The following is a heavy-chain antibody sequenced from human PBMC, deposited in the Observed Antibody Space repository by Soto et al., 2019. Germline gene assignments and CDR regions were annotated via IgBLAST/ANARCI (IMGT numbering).Heavy chain of an antibody. CDR3: TGFRGVIAFHY. Sequence: HPGGSLRLSCAASGFTFSSYAMSWVRQAPGKGLEWVSAISGSGGSTYYADSVKGRFTISRDNSKNTLYLQMNSLRAEDTAVYYCTGFRGVIAFHYWGKGTLVTVSS. CDR2: ISGSGGST. J-gene: IGHJ4*02. CDR1: GFTFSSYA. D-gene: IGHD3-16*02. V-gene: IGHV3-23*01.